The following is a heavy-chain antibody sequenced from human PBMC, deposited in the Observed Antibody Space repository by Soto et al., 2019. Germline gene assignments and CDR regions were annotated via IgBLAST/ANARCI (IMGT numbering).Heavy chain of an antibody. V-gene: IGHV3-23*01. CDR3: AKGTYYYDGSGYSH. J-gene: IGHJ4*02. Sequence: GGSMRLSCAASGFAFNNFGMRWVSQAQGKGLEWVSTISGSGGATYYADSVKGRFTRSRDNSKNTLSLQMNSLRAEDTALYYCAKGTYYYDGSGYSHWGQGARVTVS. D-gene: IGHD3-22*01. CDR2: ISGSGGAT. CDR1: GFAFNNFG.